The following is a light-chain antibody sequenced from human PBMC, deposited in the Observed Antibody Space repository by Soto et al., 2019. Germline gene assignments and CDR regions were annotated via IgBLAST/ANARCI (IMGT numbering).Light chain of an antibody. CDR2: LNSDGSH. CDR1: SGHSNYA. V-gene: IGLV4-69*01. J-gene: IGLJ2*01. CDR3: QTWGSGIVV. Sequence: QSVLTQSPSASASLGASVKLTCTLSSGHSNYAIAWHQQQSEKGPRYLMKLNSDGSHSKGDWIPDRFSGSSSGAERYLTISSLQSEAEADYYCQTWGSGIVVFGGGTKLTVL.